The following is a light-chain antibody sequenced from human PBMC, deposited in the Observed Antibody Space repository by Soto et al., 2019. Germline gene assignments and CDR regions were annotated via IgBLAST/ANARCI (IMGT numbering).Light chain of an antibody. J-gene: IGKJ2*01. Sequence: DIQMPPSPSTLSASVGDRVTITCRASQSISSWLAWYQQKPGKAPKLLIYDASSLESGVPSRFSGSGSGTEFTLTLSSLQPDDFATYYCQQYNSYSYTFGQGTKLEIK. CDR3: QQYNSYSYT. CDR2: DAS. CDR1: QSISSW. V-gene: IGKV1-5*01.